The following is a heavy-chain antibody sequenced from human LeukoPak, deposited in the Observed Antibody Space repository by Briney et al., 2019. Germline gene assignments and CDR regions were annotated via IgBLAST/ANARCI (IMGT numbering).Heavy chain of an antibody. V-gene: IGHV4-59*08. D-gene: IGHD6-19*01. CDR3: ARAVAGTSSRLFGY. Sequence: SETLSLTCTVSGSSISGYYWSWIRQPPGKGLEWIGYIYHSGSTNYNPSLKSRVTMSVDTSKNQFSLKLTSVTAADTAVYYCARAVAGTSSRLFGYWGQGTLVTVSS. CDR2: IYHSGST. J-gene: IGHJ4*02. CDR1: GSSISGYY.